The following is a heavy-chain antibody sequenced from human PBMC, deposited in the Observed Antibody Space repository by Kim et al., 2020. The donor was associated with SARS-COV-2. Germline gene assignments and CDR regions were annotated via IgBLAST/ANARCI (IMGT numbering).Heavy chain of an antibody. Sequence: SETLSLTCAVSGGSISSSNWWSWVRQPPGKGLEWIGEIYHSGSTNYNPSLKSRVTISVDKSKNQFSLKLSSVTAADTAVYYCARADQAVAGTRWFDPWGQGTLVTVSS. V-gene: IGHV4-4*02. CDR3: ARADQAVAGTRWFDP. D-gene: IGHD6-19*01. CDR2: IYHSGST. J-gene: IGHJ5*02. CDR1: GGSISSSNW.